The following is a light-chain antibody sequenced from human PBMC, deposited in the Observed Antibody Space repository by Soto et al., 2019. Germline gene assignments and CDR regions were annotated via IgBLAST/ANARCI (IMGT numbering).Light chain of an antibody. CDR1: QSISSN. CDR2: GAS. J-gene: IGKJ4*01. Sequence: ETVMTQSPATLSVSPGERATLSRRASQSISSNLAWYQQKPGQAPRLLIYGASTRATGIPARFTGSGSGTEFTLTISSLQSEDFAVYYCQQYNNWPLTFGGRTKVDIK. CDR3: QQYNNWPLT. V-gene: IGKV3-15*01.